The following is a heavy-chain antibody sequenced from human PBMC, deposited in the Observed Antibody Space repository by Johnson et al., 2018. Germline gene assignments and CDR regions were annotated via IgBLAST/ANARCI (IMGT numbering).Heavy chain of an antibody. Sequence: QVQLVQSGGGVVQPGRSLRLSCAASGFTFSSYAMHWVRQAPGKGLEWVAVISYDGSNKYYTDSVKGRFTISRDNSKNTLYLQMNSLGAEDTAVYHCAKENEAKYYHYYMDVWGKGTTVTVSS. CDR1: GFTFSSYA. V-gene: IGHV3-30-3*01. CDR2: ISYDGSNK. J-gene: IGHJ6*03. CDR3: AKENEAKYYHYYMDV.